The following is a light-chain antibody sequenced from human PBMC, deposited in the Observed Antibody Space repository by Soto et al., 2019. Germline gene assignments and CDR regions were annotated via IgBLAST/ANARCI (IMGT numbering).Light chain of an antibody. Sequence: QSALTQPASVSGTPGQSITISCTGTSSYVGGYDVGSWYQQHLGTAPRVIIYDVRNRPSGVSNRFSGSKSGNTASLTISGLQAEDEADYYCTSYTTSSTVVFGGGTKLTV. CDR3: TSYTTSSTVV. V-gene: IGLV2-14*03. CDR2: DVR. CDR1: SSYVGGYDV. J-gene: IGLJ2*01.